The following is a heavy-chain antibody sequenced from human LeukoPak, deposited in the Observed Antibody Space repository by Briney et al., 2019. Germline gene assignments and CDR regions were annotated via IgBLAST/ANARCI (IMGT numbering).Heavy chain of an antibody. V-gene: IGHV3-30*18. CDR2: ILYDGSKK. CDR1: GFTFTNYG. D-gene: IGHD6-13*01. J-gene: IGHJ3*02. Sequence: AGGSLRLSCVASGFTFTNYGMHWVRQAPGKGREWVAAILYDGSKKYYADSVKGRFSIYRDNSNYTLYLQMNSLRAEDTAVYYCANFEGSSQAFHIWGQGTLVTVSS. CDR3: ANFEGSSQAFHI.